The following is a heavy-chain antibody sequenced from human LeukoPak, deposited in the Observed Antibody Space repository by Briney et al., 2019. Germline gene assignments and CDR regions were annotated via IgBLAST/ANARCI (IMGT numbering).Heavy chain of an antibody. D-gene: IGHD6-13*01. CDR1: GGTVSSYA. CDR2: IIPIFGTA. J-gene: IGHJ5*02. CDR3: ARRVSSSWSNNWFDP. V-gene: IGHV1-69*13. Sequence: SVKVSCKASGGTVSSYAISWVRQAPGQGLEWMGGIIPIFGTANYAQKFQGRVTITADESTSTAYMELSSLRSEDTAVYYCARRVSSSWSNNWFDPWGQGTLVTVSS.